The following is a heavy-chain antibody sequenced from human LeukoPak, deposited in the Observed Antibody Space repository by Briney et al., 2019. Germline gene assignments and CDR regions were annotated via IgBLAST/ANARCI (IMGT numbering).Heavy chain of an antibody. D-gene: IGHD6-6*01. CDR2: IYYSGST. V-gene: IGHV4-59*12. Sequence: SETLSLTCTVSGGSISSYYWSWIRQPPGKGLEWIGYIYYSGSTNYNPSLKSRVTISVDTSKNQFSLKLSSVTAADTAVYYCARRARGATRPYWFDPWGQGTLVTVSS. CDR1: GGSISSYY. J-gene: IGHJ5*02. CDR3: ARRARGATRPYWFDP.